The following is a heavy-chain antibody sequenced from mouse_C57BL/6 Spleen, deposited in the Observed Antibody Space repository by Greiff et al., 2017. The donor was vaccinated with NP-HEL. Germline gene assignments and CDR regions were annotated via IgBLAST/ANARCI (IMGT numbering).Heavy chain of an antibody. CDR1: GFTFSDYG. D-gene: IGHD1-2*01. CDR2: ISSGSSTI. V-gene: IGHV5-17*01. J-gene: IGHJ2*01. CDR3: ARPRVTTAFDY. Sequence: EVMLVESGGGLVKPGGSLKLSCAASGFTFSDYGMHWVRQAPEKGLEWVAYISSGSSTIYYADTVKGRFTISRDNAKNTLFLQMTSLRSADTAMYYCARPRVTTAFDYWGQGTTLTVSS.